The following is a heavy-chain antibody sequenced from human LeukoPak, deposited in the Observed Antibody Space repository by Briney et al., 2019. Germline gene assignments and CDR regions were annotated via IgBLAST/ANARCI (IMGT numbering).Heavy chain of an antibody. J-gene: IGHJ4*02. D-gene: IGHD2-2*01. CDR1: GYTFTSYG. V-gene: IGHV1-18*04. Sequence: GASVKVSCKASGYTFTSYGISWVRQAAGQGLEWMGWISAYNGNTNYAQKLQGRVTMTTDTSTSTAYMELRGLRSDDTAVYYCARGLDCSSTSCLCDYWGQGTLVTVSS. CDR2: ISAYNGNT. CDR3: ARGLDCSSTSCLCDY.